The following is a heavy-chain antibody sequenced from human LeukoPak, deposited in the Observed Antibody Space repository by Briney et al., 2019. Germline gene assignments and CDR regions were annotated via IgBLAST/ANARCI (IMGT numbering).Heavy chain of an antibody. D-gene: IGHD6-6*01. CDR1: GYTFTGYY. V-gene: IGHV1-2*02. CDR2: INPNSGGT. CDR3: ARDRRSIPSNWFDP. Sequence: GASVKVSCKASGYTFTGYYMHWVRQAPGQGLEWMGWINPNSGGTNYAQKFQGRVTMTRDTSISTAYMELSRLRSDDTAAYYCARDRRSIPSNWFDPWGQGTLVTVSS. J-gene: IGHJ5*02.